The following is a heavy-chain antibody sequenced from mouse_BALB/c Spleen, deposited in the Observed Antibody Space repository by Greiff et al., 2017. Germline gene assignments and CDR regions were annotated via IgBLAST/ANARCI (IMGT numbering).Heavy chain of an antibody. CDR3: ATNGYSSFDY. CDR2: ISTYYGDA. J-gene: IGHJ2*01. CDR1: GYTFFAYA. Sequence: VQLPHSGAELVRPGVSVKISCKGSGYTFFAYAMHWVKQSHAKSLEWIGVISTYYGDASYNQKFKGKATMTVDKSSSTAYMELARLTSEDSAIYYCATNGYSSFDYWGQGTTHTVS. V-gene: IGHV1S137*01. D-gene: IGHD2-3*01.